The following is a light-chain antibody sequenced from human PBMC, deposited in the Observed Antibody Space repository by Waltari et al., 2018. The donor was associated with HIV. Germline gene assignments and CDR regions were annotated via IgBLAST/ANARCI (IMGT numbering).Light chain of an antibody. CDR2: DNT. CDR1: GSNIGAGSA. Sequence: QSVLTQPPSVSGAPGPRVTISCSGSGSNIGAGSAVHWYQQLPGSAPKLLIYDNTKRPSGVPDRCSGSKSGTSASLAITGLQAEDEADYYCQSYDSSLRGVFGGGTKLTVL. J-gene: IGLJ3*02. CDR3: QSYDSSLRGV. V-gene: IGLV1-40*01.